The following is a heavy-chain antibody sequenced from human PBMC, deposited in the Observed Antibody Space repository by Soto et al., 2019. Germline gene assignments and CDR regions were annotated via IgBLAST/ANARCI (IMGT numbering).Heavy chain of an antibody. Sequence: QVQLQQWGAGLLKPSETLSLTCAVYGGSFSGYYWSWIRQPPGKGLEWHGEIYHSGSTNYNPSLRSGVTISVNTSINKSSLELGSVTAADTAVYYCARGPHWKIAVAGSGFDYWGQGTLVTVSS. CDR3: ARGPHWKIAVAGSGFDY. CDR1: GGSFSGYY. D-gene: IGHD6-19*01. CDR2: IYHSGST. J-gene: IGHJ4*02. V-gene: IGHV4-34*01.